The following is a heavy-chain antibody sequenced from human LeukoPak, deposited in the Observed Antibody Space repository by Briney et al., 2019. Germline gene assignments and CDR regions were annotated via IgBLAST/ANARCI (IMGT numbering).Heavy chain of an antibody. CDR1: GDSVSRNSAA. CDR2: TYYRSKWYN. CDR3: ARADGDRDDYNFWFDP. D-gene: IGHD5-24*01. V-gene: IGHV6-1*01. J-gene: IGHJ5*02. Sequence: SQTLSLTCAISGDSVSRNSAAWNWIRQSPSRGLEWLGRTYYRSKWYNDYAVSVESRITINPDTSKNQFSLQLNSVTPEDTAVYYCARADGDRDDYNFWFDPWGQGTLVTVSS.